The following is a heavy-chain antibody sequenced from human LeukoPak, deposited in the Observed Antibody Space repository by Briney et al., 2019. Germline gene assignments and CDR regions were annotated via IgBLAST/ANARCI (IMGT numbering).Heavy chain of an antibody. J-gene: IGHJ4*02. V-gene: IGHV1-2*02. CDR1: GYTLTDYY. CDR2: FNPNSGGT. Sequence: ASVKVSCTASGYTLTDYYVHWVRLAPGQGLEWMGWFNPNSGGTNYAQKFRGRVTMTRDTSISTAYMELSRLTSDDTGVYYCARGYAYFDYWGQGTLVTVSS. D-gene: IGHD2-2*01. CDR3: ARGYAYFDY.